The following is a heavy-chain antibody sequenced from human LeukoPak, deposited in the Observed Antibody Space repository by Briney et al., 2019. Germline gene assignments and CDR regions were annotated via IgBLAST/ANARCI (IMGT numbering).Heavy chain of an antibody. CDR2: IYSGGGT. J-gene: IGHJ4*02. CDR1: GFTFSNYA. V-gene: IGHV3-53*01. Sequence: GGSLRHSCAASGFTFSNYAMSWVRQAPGKGLEWVSVIYSGGGTDYTDSVKGRFTISRDNSENTLFLQMNSLRAEDTAVYYCARSSLISIFGVVPPFDYWGQGTLVTVSS. CDR3: ARSSLISIFGVVPPFDY. D-gene: IGHD3-3*01.